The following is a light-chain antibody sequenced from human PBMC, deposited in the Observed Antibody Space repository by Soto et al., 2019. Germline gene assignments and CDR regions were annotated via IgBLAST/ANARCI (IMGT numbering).Light chain of an antibody. V-gene: IGKV1-5*01. CDR1: QSVSSW. Sequence: DIQMTQTPATLSAFAGGRVTVTCRASQSVSSWVAWYQEKPGRGPKLLIYDASTWQSGVPSRFIGSGSGTEFTLTISSLQSEDFAVYYCQQYNSWPLTFGGGTKVDIK. CDR2: DAS. CDR3: QQYNSWPLT. J-gene: IGKJ4*01.